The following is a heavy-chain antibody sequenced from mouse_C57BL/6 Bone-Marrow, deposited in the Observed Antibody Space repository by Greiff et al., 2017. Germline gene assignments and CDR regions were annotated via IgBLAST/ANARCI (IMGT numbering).Heavy chain of an antibody. J-gene: IGHJ1*03. CDR3: ARDYYGSSYVGNWYFDV. CDR1: GFTFSDYG. D-gene: IGHD1-1*01. V-gene: IGHV5-17*01. CDR2: ISSGSSTI. Sequence: EVKLVESGGGLVKPGGSLKLSCAASGFTFSDYGMHWVRQAPEQGLEWVAYISSGSSTIYYADTVKGRFTIARDNAKNTLFLQMTSLRSEDPAMYYCARDYYGSSYVGNWYFDVWGTGTTVTVSS.